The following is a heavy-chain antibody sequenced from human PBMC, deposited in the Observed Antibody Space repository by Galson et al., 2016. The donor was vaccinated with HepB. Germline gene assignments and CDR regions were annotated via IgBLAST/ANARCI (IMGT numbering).Heavy chain of an antibody. CDR3: ASRYSSGWYPGGLDY. V-gene: IGHV1-3*01. D-gene: IGHD6-19*01. CDR1: GYTFTSYA. CDR2: INAGNGNT. J-gene: IGHJ4*02. Sequence: SVKVSCKASGYTFTSYAMHWVRQAPGQRLEWMGWINAGNGNTKYSQKFQGRVTISRDTSASTAYMELSSLRSEDTAVHYCASRYSSGWYPGGLDYWGQGTLVTVSS.